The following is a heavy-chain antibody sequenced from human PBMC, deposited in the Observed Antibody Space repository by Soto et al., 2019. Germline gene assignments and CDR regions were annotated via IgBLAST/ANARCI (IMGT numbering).Heavy chain of an antibody. D-gene: IGHD5-18*01. Sequence: QLQLQESGPGLVKPSETLSLTCTVSGGSISSSSYYWGWIRQPPGKGLEWIGIIYYTGSTYYNPSLKSRVTISVNTSKNQFSLNLSSVTAADTAVYYCAKRGYSFSYPPFDDWGHGNLVTVSS. CDR3: AKRGYSFSYPPFDD. V-gene: IGHV4-39*01. J-gene: IGHJ4*01. CDR2: IYYTGST. CDR1: GGSISSSSYY.